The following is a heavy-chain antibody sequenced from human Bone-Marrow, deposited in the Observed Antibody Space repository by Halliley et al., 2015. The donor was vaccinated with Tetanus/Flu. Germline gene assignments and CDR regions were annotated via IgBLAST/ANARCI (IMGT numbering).Heavy chain of an antibody. CDR3: ARGPRYYDDSSSYFGMDV. CDR2: ISSISGTI. Sequence: RAPGKGLEWIAYISSISGTIYYADSVKGRFTVSRDNAKNSLYLQMDRLRDEDSAVYFCARGPRYYDDSSSYFGMDVWDQGP. V-gene: IGHV3-48*02. J-gene: IGHJ6*02. D-gene: IGHD3-16*01.